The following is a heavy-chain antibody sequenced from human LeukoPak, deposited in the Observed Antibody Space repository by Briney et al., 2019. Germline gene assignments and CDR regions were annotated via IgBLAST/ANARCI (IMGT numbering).Heavy chain of an antibody. V-gene: IGHV3-21*01. CDR1: GFTFDDYI. CDR2: ISTSSSYI. D-gene: IGHD6-6*01. Sequence: PGGSLRLSCAASGFTFDDYIMHWARQAPGKGLEWVSFISTSSSYIYYVDSVKGRFTISRDNAKNSLYLQMNSLRAEDTAVYYCTRDEDFYSSSSDYWGQGTLVTVSS. CDR3: TRDEDFYSSSSDY. J-gene: IGHJ4*02.